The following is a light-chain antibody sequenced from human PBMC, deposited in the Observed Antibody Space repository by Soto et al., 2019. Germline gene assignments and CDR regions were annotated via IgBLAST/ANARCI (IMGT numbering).Light chain of an antibody. CDR3: QQLNRYPIYT. J-gene: IGKJ2*01. CDR1: QGISSY. CDR2: AAS. Sequence: DIQLTQSPSFLSASVGDRVTITCRASQGISSYLAWYQQKPGKAPKLLIYAASTLQSGVPSRFSGSGSGTEFTLTISSLQPEDFATYYCQQLNRYPIYTFGQGTKLEIK. V-gene: IGKV1-9*01.